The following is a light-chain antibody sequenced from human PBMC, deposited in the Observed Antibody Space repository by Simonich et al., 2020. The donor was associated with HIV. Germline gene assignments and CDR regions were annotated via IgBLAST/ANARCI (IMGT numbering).Light chain of an antibody. CDR1: QSVLYSSNNKNY. Sequence: DIVMTQSPDSLAVSLGERATLPCKSSQSVLYSSNNKNYLAWYQQKPGQPPNLLIYWASTRESGVPDRFSGSGSGTDFTLTINSLQAEDVAVYYCQQHYDTPWTFGQGTKVEIK. J-gene: IGKJ1*01. V-gene: IGKV4-1*01. CDR2: WAS. CDR3: QQHYDTPWT.